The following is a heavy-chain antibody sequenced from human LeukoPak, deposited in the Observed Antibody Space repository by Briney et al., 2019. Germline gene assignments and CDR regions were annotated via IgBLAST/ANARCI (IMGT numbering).Heavy chain of an antibody. CDR1: GGSISSGDYY. CDR3: ARDQGRLEWLSSAPL. D-gene: IGHD3-3*01. Sequence: SETLSLTCTVSGGSISSGDYYRGWIRQPPGKGLEWIGYIYYSGSTYYNPSLKSRVTISVDTSKNQFSLKLSSVTAADTAVYYCARDQGRLEWLSSAPLWGQGTLVTVSS. J-gene: IGHJ4*02. V-gene: IGHV4-30-4*01. CDR2: IYYSGST.